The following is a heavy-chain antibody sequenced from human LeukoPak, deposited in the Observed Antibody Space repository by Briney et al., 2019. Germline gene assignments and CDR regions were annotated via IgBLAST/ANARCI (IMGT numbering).Heavy chain of an antibody. Sequence: SETLSLTCTVSGGSISSYYWSWIRQPPGKGLEWIGYIYYSGSTNYNPSLKSRVTISVDTSKNQFSLKLSSVTAADTAVYYCARQVVDDHPDIDSGGWYWVYFDLWGRGTLVTVSS. CDR1: GGSISSYY. J-gene: IGHJ2*01. V-gene: IGHV4-59*01. CDR2: IYYSGST. CDR3: ARQVVDDHPDIDSGGWYWVYFDL. D-gene: IGHD6-19*01.